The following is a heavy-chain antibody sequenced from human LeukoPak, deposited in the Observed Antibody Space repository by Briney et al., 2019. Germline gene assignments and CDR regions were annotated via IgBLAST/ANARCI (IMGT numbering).Heavy chain of an antibody. J-gene: IGHJ4*02. D-gene: IGHD4-17*01. CDR1: GFSLITSGMC. CDR2: IDWDDDK. V-gene: IGHV2-70*01. CDR3: ARISAYGDYYFDY. Sequence: SGPALVKPTQTLXLTCTLSGFSLITSGMCVSWIRQPPGKALEWLALIDWDDDKYYSTSLKTRLTISKDTFKSQVVLTMTNMDPVDTATYYCARISAYGDYYFDYWGQGTLVTVSS.